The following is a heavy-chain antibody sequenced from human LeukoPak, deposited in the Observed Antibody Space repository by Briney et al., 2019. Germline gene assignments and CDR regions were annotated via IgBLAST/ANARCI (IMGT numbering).Heavy chain of an antibody. J-gene: IGHJ4*02. CDR2: INPDGRST. Sequence: PAGSLRISCAASGFRFNTYWMHWVRQAPGKGLLWVSRINPDGRSTDYANSVKGRFTISRDNAKNTLYLQMNSLRVEDTATYYCAKVDGTGNSVFDYWGQGTLVPVSS. V-gene: IGHV3-74*01. CDR1: GFRFNTYW. CDR3: AKVDGTGNSVFDY. D-gene: IGHD6-19*01.